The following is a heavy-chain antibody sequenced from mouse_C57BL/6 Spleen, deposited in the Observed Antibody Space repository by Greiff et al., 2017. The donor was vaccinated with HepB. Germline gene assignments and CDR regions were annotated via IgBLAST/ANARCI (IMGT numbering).Heavy chain of an antibody. V-gene: IGHV8-12*01. CDR2: IYWDDDK. CDR1: GFSLSTSGMG. D-gene: IGHD2-4*01. J-gene: IGHJ3*01. Sequence: QVTLKESGPGILQSSQTLSLTCSFSGFSLSTSGMGVSWIRQPSGKGLEWLAHIYWDDDKRYNPSLKSRLTISKDTSRNQVFLKITSVDTADTATYYCARYYYDYDRSFAYWGQGTLVTVSA. CDR3: ARYYYDYDRSFAY.